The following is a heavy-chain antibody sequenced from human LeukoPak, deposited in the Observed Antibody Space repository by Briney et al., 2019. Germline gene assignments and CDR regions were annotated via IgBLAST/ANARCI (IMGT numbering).Heavy chain of an antibody. CDR1: GFTVSSNH. CDR3: TTWATMVRGAYAY. CDR2: IKSKTDGGTT. J-gene: IGHJ4*02. Sequence: PGGSLRLSCAASGFTVSSNHMSWVRQAPGKGLEWVGRIKSKTDGGTTDFTAPVKGRFTISRDASNSTLYLQMNSLKTEDTAVYYCTTWATMVRGAYAYWGQGTLVTVSS. V-gene: IGHV3-15*01. D-gene: IGHD3-10*01.